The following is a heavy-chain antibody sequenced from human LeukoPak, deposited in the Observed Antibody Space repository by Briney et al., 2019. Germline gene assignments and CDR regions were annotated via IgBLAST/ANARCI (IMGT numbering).Heavy chain of an antibody. CDR2: ISGSGGST. Sequence: GGSLRLSCAASGFTFSSYAMSWVRQAPGKGLEWVSAISGSGGSTYYADSVKGRFTISRDSSKNMLYLQMNSLRAEDTAVYYCAKDSNVLRFLEWLKYGFDYWGQGTLVTVSS. D-gene: IGHD3-3*01. V-gene: IGHV3-23*01. CDR3: AKDSNVLRFLEWLKYGFDY. CDR1: GFTFSSYA. J-gene: IGHJ4*02.